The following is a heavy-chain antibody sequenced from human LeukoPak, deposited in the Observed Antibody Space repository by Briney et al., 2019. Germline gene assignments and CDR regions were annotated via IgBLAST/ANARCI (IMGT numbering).Heavy chain of an antibody. Sequence: GGSLRLSCAASGFTFSSYSMNWVSQAPGKGLEWVSYISSSSSTIYYADSVKGRFTISRDNAKNSLYLQMNSLRAEDTAVYYCARSTGYYYDSSGYRDAFDIWGQGTMVTVSS. CDR2: ISSSSSTI. V-gene: IGHV3-48*04. D-gene: IGHD3-22*01. CDR1: GFTFSSYS. CDR3: ARSTGYYYDSSGYRDAFDI. J-gene: IGHJ3*02.